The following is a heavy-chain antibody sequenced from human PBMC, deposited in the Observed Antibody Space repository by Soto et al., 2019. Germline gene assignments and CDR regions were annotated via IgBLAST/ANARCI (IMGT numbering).Heavy chain of an antibody. D-gene: IGHD3-3*01. CDR2: IFPIFGTA. CDR3: ARATNDFWSGYYYYYGMDV. Sequence: QVQLVQSGAEVKKPGSSVKVSCKASGGTFSSYAISWVRQAPGQGLEWMGGIFPIFGTANYAQKFQGRVTITADESTSTAYMELSSLRSEDTAVYYCARATNDFWSGYYYYYGMDVWGQGTTVTVSS. V-gene: IGHV1-69*01. J-gene: IGHJ6*02. CDR1: GGTFSSYA.